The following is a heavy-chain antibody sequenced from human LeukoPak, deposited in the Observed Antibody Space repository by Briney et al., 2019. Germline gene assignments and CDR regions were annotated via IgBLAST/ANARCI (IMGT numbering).Heavy chain of an antibody. CDR2: MNPNSGDT. V-gene: IGHV1-8*01. Sequence: RASVKVSCKASGYTFTSYDINGVRQATGQGLEWMGWMNPNSGDTGYAQKFQGRVTMTRNTSISTAYMELSSLRSEDTAVYYCARDLRSDGGWPPYYYYGMDVWGQGTTVTVSS. CDR3: ARDLRSDGGWPPYYYYGMDV. CDR1: GYTFTSYD. J-gene: IGHJ6*02. D-gene: IGHD6-19*01.